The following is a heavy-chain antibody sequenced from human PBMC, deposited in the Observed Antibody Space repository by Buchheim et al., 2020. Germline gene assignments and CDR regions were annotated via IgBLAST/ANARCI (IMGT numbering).Heavy chain of an antibody. CDR3: ARVGRYNWNDGYFDY. J-gene: IGHJ4*02. CDR2: ISSSGSTI. V-gene: IGHV3-48*03. Sequence: EVQLVESGGGLVQPGGSLRLSCAASGFTFSSYEMNWVRQAPGKELEWVSYISSSGSTIYYADSVQGRFTISRDNTKNSLYLKMNSLRAEDTAVYYCARVGRYNWNDGYFDYWGQGTL. D-gene: IGHD1-1*01. CDR1: GFTFSSYE.